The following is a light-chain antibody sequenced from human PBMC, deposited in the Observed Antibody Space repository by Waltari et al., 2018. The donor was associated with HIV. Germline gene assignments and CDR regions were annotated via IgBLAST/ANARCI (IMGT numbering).Light chain of an antibody. V-gene: IGLV2-14*01. J-gene: IGLJ2*01. CDR3: SSYTITTAIV. CDR2: EVT. Sequence: QSALTQPASVSGSPGQSITISCTGTNSDVGAYNYVSWYQQHPGKAPKLLLYEVTNRPPGISNRFPGSKSGNTASMTISGLQPGDEADYYCSSYTITTAIVFGGGTKLTVL. CDR1: NSDVGAYNY.